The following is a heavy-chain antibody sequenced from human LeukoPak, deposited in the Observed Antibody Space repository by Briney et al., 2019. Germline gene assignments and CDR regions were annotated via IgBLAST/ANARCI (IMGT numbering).Heavy chain of an antibody. Sequence: ASVKVSCKASGYTFTSYDINWVRQATGQGLEWMGWMNPNSGNTGYAQKFQGRVTMTRNTSISTAYMELSSLRSEDTAVYYCARGRRYGGNLSLDYWGQGTLVTVSS. J-gene: IGHJ4*02. CDR1: GYTFTSYD. V-gene: IGHV1-8*01. D-gene: IGHD4-17*01. CDR3: ARGRRYGGNLSLDY. CDR2: MNPNSGNT.